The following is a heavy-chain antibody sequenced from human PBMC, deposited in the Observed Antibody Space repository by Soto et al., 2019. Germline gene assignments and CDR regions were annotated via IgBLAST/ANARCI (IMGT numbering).Heavy chain of an antibody. V-gene: IGHV3-30-3*01. CDR2: LSYDGSDK. J-gene: IGHJ4*02. CDR3: ARERGDRIAVAGTADY. CDR1: GFTFSSYA. Sequence: GGSLRLSCAASGFTFSSYAMRWVRQAPGKGLEWVAVLSYDGSDKYYADSVKGRFTISRDNSKNTLYLQMNSLTTEDTAVYYCARERGDRIAVAGTADYWGQGTLVTVSS. D-gene: IGHD6-19*01.